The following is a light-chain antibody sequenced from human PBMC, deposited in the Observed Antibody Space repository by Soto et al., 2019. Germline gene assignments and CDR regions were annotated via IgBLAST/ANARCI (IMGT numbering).Light chain of an antibody. V-gene: IGKV3-15*01. J-gene: IGKJ1*01. CDR2: GAS. Sequence: ELVLTQSPGTPSLSPGERATLYCTSRQSVSVSCLAWYQQKPGQAHRLLIYGASTRATGIPARCSGSGSGTEVTLTISSLQSEDFAVYYCQQYYNWPPWTFGQGTKGDIK. CDR3: QQYYNWPPWT. CDR1: QSVSVSC.